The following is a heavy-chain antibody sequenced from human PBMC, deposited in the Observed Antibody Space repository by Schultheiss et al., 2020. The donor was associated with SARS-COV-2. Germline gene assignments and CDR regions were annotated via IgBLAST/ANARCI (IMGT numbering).Heavy chain of an antibody. J-gene: IGHJ4*02. CDR3: ARGQDDYVWD. V-gene: IGHV4-59*01. CDR1: GGSISSYY. CDR2: IYYSGST. Sequence: SQTLSLTCTVSGGSISSYYWSWIRQPPGKGLEWIGSIYYSGSTNYNPSLKSRVTISVDTSKNQFSLKLSSVTAADTAVYYCARGQDDYVWDWGQGTLVTVSS. D-gene: IGHD3-16*01.